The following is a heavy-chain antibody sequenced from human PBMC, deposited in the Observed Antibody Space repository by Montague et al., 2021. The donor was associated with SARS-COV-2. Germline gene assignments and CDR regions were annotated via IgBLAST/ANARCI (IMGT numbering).Heavy chain of an antibody. J-gene: IGHJ4*02. D-gene: IGHD2-21*01. Sequence: SETLSLTCAVYRGSFHIFSWGWIRQSPEEGLEWIGEINHRGNTNYNPSLKSRVTISVDTSKNQFSLNLTSVTAADTAIYYCARGPRVVAITPGFGDWGQGTQVAVSS. CDR3: ARGPRVVAITPGFGD. CDR2: INHRGNT. CDR1: RGSFHIFS. V-gene: IGHV4-34*01.